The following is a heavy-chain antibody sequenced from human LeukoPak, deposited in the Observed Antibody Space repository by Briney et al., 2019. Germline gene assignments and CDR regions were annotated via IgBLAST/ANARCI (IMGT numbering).Heavy chain of an antibody. Sequence: SETLSLTCAVYGGSFIGFYWSWIRQPPGKGLDWIGEINHSGSTNYNPSLKSRATISLDTSKNQFSLKLTSVTAADTAVYYCARGKEVITMLRGLKPGYYFDYWGQGTLVTVSS. J-gene: IGHJ4*02. D-gene: IGHD3-10*01. V-gene: IGHV4-34*01. CDR1: GGSFIGFY. CDR3: ARGKEVITMLRGLKPGYYFDY. CDR2: INHSGST.